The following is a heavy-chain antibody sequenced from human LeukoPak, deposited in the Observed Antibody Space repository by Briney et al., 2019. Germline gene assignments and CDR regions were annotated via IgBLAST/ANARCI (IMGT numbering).Heavy chain of an antibody. V-gene: IGHV1-46*01. CDR1: GYTFTSDY. Sequence: ASVKVSCKASGYTFTSDYIHWVRQAPGQGLEWMGIINPSGGSTSYAQKFQGRVTMTTDTSTSTAYMELRSLRSDDTAVYYCARTPPPPIGIVGATPTFFDYWGQGTLVTVSS. D-gene: IGHD1-26*01. CDR2: INPSGGST. J-gene: IGHJ4*02. CDR3: ARTPPPPIGIVGATPTFFDY.